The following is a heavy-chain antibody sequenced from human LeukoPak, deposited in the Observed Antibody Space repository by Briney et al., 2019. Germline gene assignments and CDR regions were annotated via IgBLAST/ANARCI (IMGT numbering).Heavy chain of an antibody. CDR3: ATMPGVAYFDY. CDR2: LVVGSGNT. CDR1: GFTFTSSA. Sequence: SVTVSCKASGFTFTSSAMQWVRQARGQRLEWIGWLVVGSGNTNYAQKFQERVTSTRDMTTSTAYMELRSLRSEDTAVCYCATMPGVAYFDYWGQGTLVTVSS. D-gene: IGHD2-2*01. V-gene: IGHV1-58*02. J-gene: IGHJ4*02.